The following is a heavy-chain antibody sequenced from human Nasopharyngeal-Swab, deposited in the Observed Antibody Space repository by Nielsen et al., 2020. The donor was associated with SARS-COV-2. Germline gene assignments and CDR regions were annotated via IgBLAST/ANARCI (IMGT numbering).Heavy chain of an antibody. CDR3: ARRYSSSSGALPDY. Sequence: GGSLRLSCAASGFTFSDYYMSWIRQAPGKGLEWVSYISSSGNTIYYADSVKGRFTISRDNAKNSLYLQMDSLRAEDTAVYYCARRYSSSSGALPDYWGQGTLVTVSS. V-gene: IGHV3-11*04. CDR2: ISSSGNTI. D-gene: IGHD6-6*01. J-gene: IGHJ4*02. CDR1: GFTFSDYY.